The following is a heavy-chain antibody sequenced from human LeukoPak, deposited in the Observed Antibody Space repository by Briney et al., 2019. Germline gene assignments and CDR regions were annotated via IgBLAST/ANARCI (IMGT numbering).Heavy chain of an antibody. V-gene: IGHV3-23*01. CDR3: AKVPNSGSYYYFDY. Sequence: GAPPRLSCAASGFTFSSYAMSWVRQAPGKGLEWVSAIRGNGADTYYADSVKGRFTISRDNSKNTLYLQMNSLRAEDTAAYYCAKVPNSGSYYYFDYWGQGALVTVSS. CDR2: IRGNGADT. J-gene: IGHJ4*02. D-gene: IGHD1-26*01. CDR1: GFTFSSYA.